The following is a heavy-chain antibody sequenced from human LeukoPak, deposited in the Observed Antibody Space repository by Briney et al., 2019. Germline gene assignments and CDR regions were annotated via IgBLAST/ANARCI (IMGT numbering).Heavy chain of an antibody. J-gene: IGHJ6*03. CDR2: IYTSGST. Sequence: SETLSLTCIVSGASISSGSYYWSWIRQPAGKGLEWIGRIYTSGSTNYNPSLKSRVTISVDTSKNQFSLKLSSVTAADTAVYYCAREDSSSSVYYYYYMDVWGKGTTVTVSS. CDR3: AREDSSSSVYYYYYMDV. D-gene: IGHD6-6*01. CDR1: GASISSGSYY. V-gene: IGHV4-61*02.